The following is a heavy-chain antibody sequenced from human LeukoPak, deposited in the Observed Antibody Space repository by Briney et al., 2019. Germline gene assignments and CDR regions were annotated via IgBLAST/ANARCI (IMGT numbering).Heavy chain of an antibody. J-gene: IGHJ4*02. CDR2: IYYSGST. Sequence: SETLSLTCTVSGGSISSYYWSWIRQPPGKGLEWIGYIYYSGSTNYNPSLKSRVTISVDTSKNQFSLKLSSVTAADTAVYYCARGGSGSYYYFDYWGQGTLATVSS. CDR1: GGSISSYY. CDR3: ARGGSGSYYYFDY. V-gene: IGHV4-59*01. D-gene: IGHD1-26*01.